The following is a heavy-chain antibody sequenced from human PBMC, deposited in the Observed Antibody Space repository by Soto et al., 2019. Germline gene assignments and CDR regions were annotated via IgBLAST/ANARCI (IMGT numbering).Heavy chain of an antibody. Sequence: SETLSLTCPVSVASITNFYWSWVRQSARKGLEWIGRIYTRGSTDYNPSLKSRVTMSIDTSKNQVSLTLSSVTAADTAVYYCARGGAYYFDSWGQGILVTV. D-gene: IGHD3-16*01. CDR2: IYTRGST. V-gene: IGHV4-4*07. CDR1: VASITNFY. CDR3: ARGGAYYFDS. J-gene: IGHJ4*02.